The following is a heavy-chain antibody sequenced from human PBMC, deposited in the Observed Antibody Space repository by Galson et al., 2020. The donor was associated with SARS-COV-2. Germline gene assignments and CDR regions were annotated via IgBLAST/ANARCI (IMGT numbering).Heavy chain of an antibody. Sequence: ETSETLSLTSTVSGGSISSYHWRWLRQPPGKGLECIGYIYYSRSTNYNPSLRSRVTISIDTSKNQFSLRLSSVTAADTAVYYCARLGEYSGRHLEDYWGQGTRVTVSS. D-gene: IGHD1-1*01. J-gene: IGHJ4*02. CDR2: IYYSRST. CDR3: ARLGEYSGRHLEDY. CDR1: GGSISSYH. V-gene: IGHV4-59*08.